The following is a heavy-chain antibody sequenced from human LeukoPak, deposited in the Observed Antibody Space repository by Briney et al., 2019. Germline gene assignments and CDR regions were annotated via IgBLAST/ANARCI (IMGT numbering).Heavy chain of an antibody. D-gene: IGHD2/OR15-2a*01. CDR1: VGSATGTNW. V-gene: IGHV4-4*02. CDR3: EREGGFFRPLDY. J-gene: IGHJ4*02. Sequence: SGTLSLTCGVSVGSATGTNWWTGVRQPPGKGLEWIGEVRLDGKTNYNPSLESRLTISVDLSENHISLRMTSVTAADTAVYYCEREGGFFRPLDYSGQGTLVTVSS. CDR2: VRLDGKT.